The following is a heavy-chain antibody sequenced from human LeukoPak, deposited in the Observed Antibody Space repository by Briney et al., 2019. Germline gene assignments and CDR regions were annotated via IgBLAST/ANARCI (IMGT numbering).Heavy chain of an antibody. D-gene: IGHD2-15*01. Sequence: GGSLRLPCAASGFTFSRYVMSWVRQAPGKGPEWVSTVSGSGGSTYYADSVKGRFTISRDNSKNTLYLQMNNLRAEDTAVYYCAKEGYGPIDYWGQGNLVTVSS. CDR2: VSGSGGST. CDR1: GFTFSRYV. CDR3: AKEGYGPIDY. V-gene: IGHV3-23*01. J-gene: IGHJ4*02.